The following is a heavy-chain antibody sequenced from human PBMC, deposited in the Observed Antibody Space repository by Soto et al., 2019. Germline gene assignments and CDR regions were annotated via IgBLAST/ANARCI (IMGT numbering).Heavy chain of an antibody. CDR2: MNPNSGNT. J-gene: IGHJ5*02. CDR1: GYTFTSYD. D-gene: IGHD5-18*01. CDR3: ARQRRGYSFRSASFDP. Sequence: GASVKVSCKASGYTFTSYDINWVRQATGQGLEWMGWMNPNSGNTGCAQKFQGRVTMTRNTSISTAYMELSSLRSEDTAVYYCARQRRGYSFRSASFDPWGQGTLVTVSS. V-gene: IGHV1-8*01.